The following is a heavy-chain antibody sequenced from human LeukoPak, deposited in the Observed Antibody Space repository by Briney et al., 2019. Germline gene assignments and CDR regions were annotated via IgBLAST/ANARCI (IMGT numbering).Heavy chain of an antibody. CDR3: AKDLLRDRWFGEA. Sequence: GGSLRLSCAASGFTFSTYGMHWVRQAPGGGLERVAFIRYDGSNKYYADSVKGRFTISRDDSKYTLYLQMNSLRVEDTAVYYCAKDLLRDRWFGEAWGQGTLVTVSS. D-gene: IGHD3-10*01. J-gene: IGHJ5*02. CDR2: IRYDGSNK. V-gene: IGHV3-30*02. CDR1: GFTFSTYG.